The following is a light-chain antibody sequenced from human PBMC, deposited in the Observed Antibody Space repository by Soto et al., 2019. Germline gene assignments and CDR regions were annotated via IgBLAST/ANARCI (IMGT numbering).Light chain of an antibody. J-gene: IGKJ1*01. CDR1: QSISTW. Sequence: DSVSSTFRASQSISTWLALYQQKPGKAPKLLISDASRLEGGVPSRFSGSGSGTEFTLTIRSLTPDDFETYYRQQYSSFRTCGHGTKV. CDR2: DAS. V-gene: IGKV1-5*01. CDR3: QQYSSFRT.